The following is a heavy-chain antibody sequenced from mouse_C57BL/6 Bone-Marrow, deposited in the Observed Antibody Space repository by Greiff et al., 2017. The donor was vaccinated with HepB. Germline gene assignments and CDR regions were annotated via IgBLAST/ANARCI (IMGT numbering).Heavy chain of an antibody. CDR3: ARCYDYFAY. CDR1: GYAFSSSW. Sequence: VQLLQSGPELVKPGASVKISCKASGYAFSSSWMNWVKQRPGKGLEWIGRIYPGDGDTNYNGKFKGKATLTADKPSSTAYMQLSSLTSEDSAVYFCARCYDYFAYWGQGTLVTVSA. V-gene: IGHV1-82*01. J-gene: IGHJ3*01. CDR2: IYPGDGDT. D-gene: IGHD2-4*01.